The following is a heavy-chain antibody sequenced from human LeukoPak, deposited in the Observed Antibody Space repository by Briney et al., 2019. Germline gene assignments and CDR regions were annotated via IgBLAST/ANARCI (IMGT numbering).Heavy chain of an antibody. Sequence: GGSLRLSCAASGFTVSSNYMSWVRQAPGKGLEWVSVIYSGGSTYYSDSVKGRFTISRDNSKNTLYLQMNSLRAEDTAVYYCARAGTDSRGWQKYCFDYWGQGTLVTVSS. CDR1: GFTVSSNY. CDR2: IYSGGST. J-gene: IGHJ4*02. CDR3: ARAGTDSRGWQKYCFDY. D-gene: IGHD6-19*01. V-gene: IGHV3-53*01.